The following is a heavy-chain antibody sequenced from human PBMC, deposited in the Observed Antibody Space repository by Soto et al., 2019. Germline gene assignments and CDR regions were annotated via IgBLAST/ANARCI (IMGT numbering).Heavy chain of an antibody. D-gene: IGHD3-16*01. CDR3: ATRTYYDYVWGSFDY. V-gene: IGHV1-24*01. CDR1: GYTLTELS. CDR2: FDPEDAET. Sequence: QVQVVQSGAEVKRPGASVKVSCQVSGYTLTELSLHWVRQPPGKGLEWMGGFDPEDAETIFAQKFQGRGTLTEDTPTDTAYMALSSLGSDDTAVYYCATRTYYDYVWGSFDYWGQGTPVTVSS. J-gene: IGHJ4*02.